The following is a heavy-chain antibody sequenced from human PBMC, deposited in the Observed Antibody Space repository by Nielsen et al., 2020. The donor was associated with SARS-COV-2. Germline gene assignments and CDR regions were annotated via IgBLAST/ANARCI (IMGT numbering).Heavy chain of an antibody. Sequence: GGSLRFSCAASGFTFSSYSMNWVRQAPGKGLEWVSSISSSSSYIYYADSVKGRFTISRDNAKNSLYLQMNSLRAEDTAVYYCAREGGGIAAAAVLDYYYYYMDVWGKGTTVTVSS. D-gene: IGHD6-25*01. J-gene: IGHJ6*03. V-gene: IGHV3-21*01. CDR1: GFTFSSYS. CDR3: AREGGGIAAAAVLDYYYYYMDV. CDR2: ISSSSSYI.